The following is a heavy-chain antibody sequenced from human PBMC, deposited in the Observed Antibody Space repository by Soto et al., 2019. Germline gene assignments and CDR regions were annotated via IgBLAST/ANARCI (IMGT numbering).Heavy chain of an antibody. D-gene: IGHD2-2*02. CDR3: ARFVRSCSGTTCYTRADV. J-gene: IGHJ6*02. Sequence: QVQLQESGPGLVKPSETLSLTCTVSGGSVSSDTPYWSWIRQPPGKRLEWIGVIYSSGSTNYNPSLKSRVTMSVDTSKNQFSLKLRSVIVADTAVYLCARFVRSCSGTTCYTRADVWGQGTTVTVSS. V-gene: IGHV4-61*01. CDR2: IYSSGST. CDR1: GGSVSSDTPY.